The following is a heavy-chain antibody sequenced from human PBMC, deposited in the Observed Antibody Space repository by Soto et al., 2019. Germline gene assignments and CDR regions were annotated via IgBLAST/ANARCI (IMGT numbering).Heavy chain of an antibody. CDR1: GFSFRTAW. CDR3: TADLRVYDFSIP. D-gene: IGHD3-3*01. CDR2: IKSKNYGATT. Sequence: EVQLVESGGGLVSRGGSLRLSCAASGFSFRTAWMNWVRQAPGKGLEWVGRIKSKNYGATTDYPAPVKGRFTISRDDSRNTLYLEMNTLRTEDTAIYYCTADLRVYDFSIPWGQGTLVTVSS. J-gene: IGHJ5*02. V-gene: IGHV3-15*07.